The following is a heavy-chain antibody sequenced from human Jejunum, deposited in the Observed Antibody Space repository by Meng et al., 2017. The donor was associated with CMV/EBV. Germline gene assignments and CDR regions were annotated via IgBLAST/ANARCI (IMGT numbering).Heavy chain of an antibody. D-gene: IGHD4-11*01. CDR3: ARGLTGPEYYYNAMDV. V-gene: IGHV4-39*07. CDR1: SVSSSSNY. CDR2: IYYTGRA. Sequence: SVSSSSNYWGWIRQPPGKGLEWIGSIYYTGRAYYNPSLKSRVTISVDTSKNQFSLRVNSVTAADTAVYYCARGLTGPEYYYNAMDVWGQGTTVTVSS. J-gene: IGHJ6*02.